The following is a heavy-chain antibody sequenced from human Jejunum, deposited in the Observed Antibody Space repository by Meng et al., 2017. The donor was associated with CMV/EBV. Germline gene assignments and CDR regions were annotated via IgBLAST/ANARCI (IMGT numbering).Heavy chain of an antibody. D-gene: IGHD3-10*01. CDR3: ARHYYASGSYPTSGMDV. J-gene: IGHJ6*02. V-gene: IGHV3-23*01. CDR1: TFNTYA. CDR2: ISSSGDNT. Sequence: TFNTYAMSWVRQAPGKGLKWVSTISSSGDNTYYADSVKGRFTISRDNSKNTLYLQMNSLRAEDTALYYCARHYYASGSYPTSGMDVWGQGTTVTVSS.